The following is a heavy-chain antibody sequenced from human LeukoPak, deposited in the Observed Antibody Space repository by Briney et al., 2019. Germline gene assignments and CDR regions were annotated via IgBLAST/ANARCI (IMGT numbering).Heavy chain of an antibody. V-gene: IGHV4-34*01. Sequence: SETLSLTCAVYGGSFSGYYWSWIRQPPGKGLEWIGEINHSGSTNYNPSLKSRVTISVDTSKNQFSLKLSSVTAADTAVYYCARVPLGVATSGVYFGYWGQGTLVTVSS. CDR1: GGSFSGYY. J-gene: IGHJ4*02. D-gene: IGHD5-12*01. CDR3: ARVPLGVATSGVYFGY. CDR2: INHSGST.